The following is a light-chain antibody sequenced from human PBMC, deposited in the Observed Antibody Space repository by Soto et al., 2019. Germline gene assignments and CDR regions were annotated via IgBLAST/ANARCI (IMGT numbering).Light chain of an antibody. CDR2: DAS. CDR3: QQRSNWPLT. V-gene: IGKV3-11*01. CDR1: QSVANY. Sequence: EIVLTQSPATLSLSPAERATLSCRASQSVANYLAWYQQTPGQAPRLLIYDASNRATGIPARFSGSGSGTDFPLTISSLEPEDFAVYYCQQRSNWPLTFGGGTKVEIK. J-gene: IGKJ4*01.